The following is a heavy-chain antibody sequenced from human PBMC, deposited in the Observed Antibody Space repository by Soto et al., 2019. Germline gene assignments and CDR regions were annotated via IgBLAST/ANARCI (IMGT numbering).Heavy chain of an antibody. V-gene: IGHV4-59*01. D-gene: IGHD3-3*01. CDR3: ARMITYYDFWSCKQHMDV. CDR2: IYYSGST. Sequence: PSETLSLTCTVSGGSISSYYWSWIRQPPGKGLEWIGYIYYSGSTNYNPPLKSRVTISVDTSKNQFSLKLSSVTAADTAVYYCARMITYYDFWSCKQHMDVWGQGTTVTVSS. J-gene: IGHJ6*02. CDR1: GGSISSYY.